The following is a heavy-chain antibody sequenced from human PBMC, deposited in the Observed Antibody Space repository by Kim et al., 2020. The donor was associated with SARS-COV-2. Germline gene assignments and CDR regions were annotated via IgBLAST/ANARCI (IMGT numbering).Heavy chain of an antibody. CDR3: AAVPYGSENNPDY. CDR2: IVVGSGNT. Sequence: SVKVSCKASGFTFTSSAMQWVRQARGQRLEWIGWIVVGSGNTNYAQKFQERVTITRDMSTSTAYMELSSLRSEDTAVYYCAAVPYGSENNPDYWGQGTLVTVSS. V-gene: IGHV1-58*02. D-gene: IGHD3-10*01. J-gene: IGHJ4*02. CDR1: GFTFTSSA.